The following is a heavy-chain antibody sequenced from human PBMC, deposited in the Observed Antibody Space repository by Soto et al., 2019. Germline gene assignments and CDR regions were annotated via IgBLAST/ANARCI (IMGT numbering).Heavy chain of an antibody. CDR3: AKPQTRVRNYFDY. CDR2: ISVSGGST. J-gene: IGHJ4*02. D-gene: IGHD1-1*01. V-gene: IGHV3-23*01. Sequence: GGSLRLSCAASGFTFSSYAISWVRQAPGKGLEWVSAISVSGGSTYYADSVKGRFTISRDNSKNTLYLQMNSLRAEDTAVYYCAKPQTRVRNYFDYWGQGTLVTVSS. CDR1: GFTFSSYA.